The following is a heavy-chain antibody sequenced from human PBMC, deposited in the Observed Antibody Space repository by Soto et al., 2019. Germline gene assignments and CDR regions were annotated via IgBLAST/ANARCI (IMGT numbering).Heavy chain of an antibody. D-gene: IGHD2-2*01. V-gene: IGHV3-30-3*01. CDR1: GFTFSSYA. CDR3: ARDLVPAAPYSIYGMDV. J-gene: IGHJ6*02. CDR2: ISYDGSNK. Sequence: QVQLVESGGGVVQPGRSLRLSCAASGFTFSSYAMHWVRQAPGKGLEWVAVISYDGSNKYYADSVKGRFTISRDNSKNTLYLQMNSLRAEDTAVYYCARDLVPAAPYSIYGMDVWGQGTTVTVSS.